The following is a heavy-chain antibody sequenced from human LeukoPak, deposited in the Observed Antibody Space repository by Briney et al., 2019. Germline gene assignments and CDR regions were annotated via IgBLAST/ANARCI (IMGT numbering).Heavy chain of an antibody. CDR3: ARSYYDSSGYYYENDP. CDR2: IIPIFGTA. V-gene: IGHV1-69*06. J-gene: IGHJ5*02. D-gene: IGHD3-22*01. Sequence: ASVKVSCKASGGTFSSYAISWVRQAPGQGLEWMGGIIPIFGTANYAQKFQGRVTITADKSTSTAYMELSSLRSEDTAVYYCARSYYDSSGYYYENDPWGQGTLVTVSS. CDR1: GGTFSSYA.